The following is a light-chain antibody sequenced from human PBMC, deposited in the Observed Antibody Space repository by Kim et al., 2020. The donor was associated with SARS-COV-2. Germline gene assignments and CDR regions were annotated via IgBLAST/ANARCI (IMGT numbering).Light chain of an antibody. CDR1: TGAVTSGHY. Sequence: QAVVTQEPSLTVSPGETVTLTCGSSTGAVTSGHYPYWFQQKPGQAPRTPIYHTTNRHSWTPARFSGSLLGGKAALTLSGAQPEDEAEYYCLLFYSGAGIFGGGTQLTVL. J-gene: IGLJ2*01. V-gene: IGLV7-46*01. CDR3: LLFYSGAGI. CDR2: HTT.